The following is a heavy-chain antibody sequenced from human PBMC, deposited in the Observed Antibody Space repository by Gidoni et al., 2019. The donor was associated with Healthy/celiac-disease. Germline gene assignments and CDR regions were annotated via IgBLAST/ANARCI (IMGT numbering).Heavy chain of an antibody. J-gene: IGHJ4*02. V-gene: IGHV3-48*03. D-gene: IGHD3-10*01. CDR2: ISSSGSTI. CDR3: ARDRGRGYFDY. CDR1: GFTFSSYE. Sequence: EVQLVESGGGLVQPGGSLRLSCAASGFTFSSYEMNWVRQAPGKGLEWVSYISSSGSTIYYADSVKGRFTISRDNAKNSLYLQMNSLRAEDTAVYYCARDRGRGYFDYWGQGTLVTVSS.